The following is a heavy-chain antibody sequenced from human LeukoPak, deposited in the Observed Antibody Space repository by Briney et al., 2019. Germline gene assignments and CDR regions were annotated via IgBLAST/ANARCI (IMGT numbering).Heavy chain of an antibody. Sequence: PGGSLRLSCAASGFTFSSYAMHWVRQAPGKGLEWVAVISYDGSNKYYADSVKGRFTISRDNAKNSLYLEMNSLRAEDTAVYYCARDLLHKYNYGYTYDAFDIWGQGTMVTVSS. D-gene: IGHD5-18*01. CDR2: ISYDGSNK. CDR3: ARDLLHKYNYGYTYDAFDI. J-gene: IGHJ3*02. V-gene: IGHV3-30-3*01. CDR1: GFTFSSYA.